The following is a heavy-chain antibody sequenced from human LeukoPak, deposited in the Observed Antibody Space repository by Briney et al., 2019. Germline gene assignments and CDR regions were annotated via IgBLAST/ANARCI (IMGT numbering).Heavy chain of an antibody. CDR2: IYYSGST. Sequence: SQTLSFTCTVSGGSISSGGYYWSWIRQHPGKGLEWIGYIYYSGSTYYNPSLKSRVTISVDTSKNQFSLKLSSVTAADTAVYYCARGAGYSGYDYYYGMDVWGQGTTVTVSS. D-gene: IGHD5-12*01. CDR3: ARGAGYSGYDYYYGMDV. V-gene: IGHV4-31*03. CDR1: GGSISSGGYY. J-gene: IGHJ6*02.